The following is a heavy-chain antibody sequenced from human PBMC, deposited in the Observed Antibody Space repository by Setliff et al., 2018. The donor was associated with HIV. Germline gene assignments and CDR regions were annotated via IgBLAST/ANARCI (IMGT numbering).Heavy chain of an antibody. D-gene: IGHD2-2*01. CDR1: GGTFSSYV. CDR3: ARDHCSSSGCYEYSYYGMDV. CDR2: AIPMLGRA. J-gene: IGHJ6*02. V-gene: IGHV1-69*10. Sequence: RASVQVPCKASGGTFSSYVINWVRQAPGQGLEWMGGAIPMLGRANHVHKFQGRVTITADKSTSPAYMELNSLRSEDTAVYYCARDHCSSSGCYEYSYYGMDVWGQGTTVTVSS.